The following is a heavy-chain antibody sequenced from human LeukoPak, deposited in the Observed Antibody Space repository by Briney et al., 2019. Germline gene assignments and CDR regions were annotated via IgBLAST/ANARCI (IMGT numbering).Heavy chain of an antibody. CDR3: ASASSHRIAAGGDY. D-gene: IGHD6-13*01. Sequence: GGSLRLSRAASGFTFSNYWMHWVRQAPGKGLVWVSRINSDGSSRNYADSVKGRFTISRDNAKNTLYLQMNSLRAEDKAVYYCASASSHRIAAGGDYWGQGTLVTVSS. CDR2: INSDGSSR. CDR1: GFTFSNYW. J-gene: IGHJ4*02. V-gene: IGHV3-74*01.